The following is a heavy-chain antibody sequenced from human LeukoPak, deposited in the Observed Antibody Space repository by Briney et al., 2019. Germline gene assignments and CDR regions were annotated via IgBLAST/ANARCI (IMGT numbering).Heavy chain of an antibody. J-gene: IGHJ4*02. CDR1: GGSISSSSYY. D-gene: IGHD6-25*01. V-gene: IGHV4-39*01. CDR3: ARQVPTAAADTRGYFDY. Sequence: SESLSLTCTVSGGSISSSSYYWGWLLQAPWRGLEWCGSVFYGGSTHYNPALKSRATISVDTSKNQFSLKLTSVTAADAAMYYCARQVPTAAADTRGYFDYWGQGTVVTVSS. CDR2: VFYGGST.